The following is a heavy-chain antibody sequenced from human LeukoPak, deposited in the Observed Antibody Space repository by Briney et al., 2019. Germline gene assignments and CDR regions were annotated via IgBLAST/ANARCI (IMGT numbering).Heavy chain of an antibody. CDR1: GFTFSSYS. Sequence: GGSLRLSCAASGFTFSSYSMNWVRQAPGKGLEWVSSISSSSSYIYYADSVKGRFTISRDNAKNSLYLQVNSLRAEDTAVYYCARDFGGDGYNFGYWGQGTLVTVSS. J-gene: IGHJ4*02. D-gene: IGHD5-24*01. V-gene: IGHV3-21*01. CDR2: ISSSSSYI. CDR3: ARDFGGDGYNFGY.